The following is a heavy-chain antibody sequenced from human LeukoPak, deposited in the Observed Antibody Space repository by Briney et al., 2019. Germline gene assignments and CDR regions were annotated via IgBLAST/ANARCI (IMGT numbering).Heavy chain of an antibody. V-gene: IGHV1-69*06. Sequence: PGGSLRLSCAASGGTFSSYAISWVRQAPGQGLEWMGGIIPIFGTANYAQKFQGRVTITADKSTSTAYMELSSLRSEDTAVYYCARGSYDYGGNYNFDYWGQGTLVTVSS. J-gene: IGHJ4*02. D-gene: IGHD4-23*01. CDR1: GGTFSSYA. CDR3: ARGSYDYGGNYNFDY. CDR2: IIPIFGTA.